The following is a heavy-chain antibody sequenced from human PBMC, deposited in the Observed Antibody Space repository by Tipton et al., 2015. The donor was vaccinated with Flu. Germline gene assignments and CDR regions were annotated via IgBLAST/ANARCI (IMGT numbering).Heavy chain of an antibody. CDR3: ARDRGSKGAFDI. J-gene: IGHJ3*02. D-gene: IGHD3-16*01. CDR2: IYYSGST. CDR1: GGSISSYY. Sequence: TLSLTYTVSGGSISSYYWSWIRQPPGKGLEWIGYIYYSGSTNYNPSLKSRVTISVDTSKNQFSLKLSSVTAADTAVYYCARDRGSKGAFDIWGQGTMVTVSS. V-gene: IGHV4-59*01.